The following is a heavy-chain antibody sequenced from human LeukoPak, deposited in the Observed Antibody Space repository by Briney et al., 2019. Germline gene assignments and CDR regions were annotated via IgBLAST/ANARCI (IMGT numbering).Heavy chain of an antibody. V-gene: IGHV5-51*01. D-gene: IGHD6-25*01. CDR3: ARHVGSATHFDY. J-gene: IGHJ4*02. Sequence: GESLKISCQGSGYSFTSYWIAWVRQMPGKGLEWMGIIYPGDSDTKYSPSFQGQVTIAADKSTSTAYLQWSSLKASDTAMYYCARHVGSATHFDYWGQGTLVTVSS. CDR1: GYSFTSYW. CDR2: IYPGDSDT.